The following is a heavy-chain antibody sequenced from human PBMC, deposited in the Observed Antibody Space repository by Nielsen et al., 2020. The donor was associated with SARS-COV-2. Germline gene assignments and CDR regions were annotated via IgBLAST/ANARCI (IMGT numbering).Heavy chain of an antibody. CDR3: ARDSLAGYYYDSSVPDY. CDR2: INPSGGST. Sequence: ASVKVSCKASGYTFTSYYMHWVRQAPGQGLEWMGIINPSGGSTSYAQKFQGRVTMTRDTSTSTVYMELSSLRSEDTAVYYCARDSLAGYYYDSSVPDYWDQGTLVTVSS. D-gene: IGHD3-22*01. J-gene: IGHJ4*02. CDR1: GYTFTSYY. V-gene: IGHV1-46*01.